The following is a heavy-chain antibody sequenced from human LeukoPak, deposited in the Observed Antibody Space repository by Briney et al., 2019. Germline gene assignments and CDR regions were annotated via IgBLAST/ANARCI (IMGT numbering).Heavy chain of an antibody. CDR1: GFTFSDYY. CDR2: ISSSGSTI. D-gene: IGHD3-10*01. CDR3: ARGSRFGELHTFDY. J-gene: IGHJ4*02. V-gene: IGHV3-11*01. Sequence: GGSLRLSCAASGFTFSDYYMSWIRQAPGKGLEWVSYISSSGSTIYHADSVKGRFTISRDNAKNSLYLQMNSLRAEDTAVYYCARGSRFGELHTFDYWGQGTLVTVSS.